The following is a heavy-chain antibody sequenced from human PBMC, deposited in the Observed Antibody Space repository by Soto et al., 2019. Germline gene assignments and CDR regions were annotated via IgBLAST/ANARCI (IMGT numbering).Heavy chain of an antibody. CDR1: GYTFTSYD. V-gene: IGHV1-8*01. CDR3: ARAYSSSWYHWFDP. J-gene: IGHJ5*02. Sequence: ASVKVSCKASGYTFTSYDINWVRQATGQGLEWMGWMNPNSGNTGYAQKFQGRVTMTRNTSISTAYMELSSLRSEDTAVYYCARAYSSSWYHWFDPWGQGTLVTVSS. CDR2: MNPNSGNT. D-gene: IGHD6-13*01.